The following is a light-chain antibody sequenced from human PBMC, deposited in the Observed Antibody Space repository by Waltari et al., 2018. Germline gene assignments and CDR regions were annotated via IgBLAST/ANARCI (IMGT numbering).Light chain of an antibody. CDR2: EVS. CDR1: TNDVGGYDL. V-gene: IGLV2-23*02. Sequence: QSALTQPASVSGSPGQSITISCTGTTNDVGGYDLVSWYQQHPGKVPKLMICEVSKRPSWVSGVSYRFSGSTSGHTASLTISGLQTEDEADYYCSSYAGSSTFVVFGGGTKLTVL. J-gene: IGLJ2*01. CDR3: SSYAGSSTFVV.